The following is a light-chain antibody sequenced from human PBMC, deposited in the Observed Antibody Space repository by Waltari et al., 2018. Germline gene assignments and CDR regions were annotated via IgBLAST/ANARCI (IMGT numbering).Light chain of an antibody. Sequence: QSALTQPASVSGSPGQSITIPCTGTSNDVGAYDCVSWYQHHPGKVPQLLIYDVHNRPSGASYRFSGSKSCNTASLTISGLQAGDEADYYCASKTNNAAVLFGGGTKVTVL. J-gene: IGLJ3*02. CDR3: ASKTNNAAVL. CDR1: SNDVGAYDC. CDR2: DVH. V-gene: IGLV2-14*03.